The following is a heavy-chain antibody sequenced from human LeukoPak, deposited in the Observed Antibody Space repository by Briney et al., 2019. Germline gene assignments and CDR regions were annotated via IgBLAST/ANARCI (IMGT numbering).Heavy chain of an antibody. CDR1: GGSISTTHW. V-gene: IGHV4-4*02. CDR2: SHHSGAN. CDR3: ARGHPRLRSFDI. Sequence: SETLSLTCAVSGGSISTTHWWTWVRQFPGKGLEWIGESHHSGANNNNLSLKSRVTISVDKSKNHFALKMSSVTAADTAVYYCARGHPRLRSFDIWGRGTMVTVSS. J-gene: IGHJ3*02.